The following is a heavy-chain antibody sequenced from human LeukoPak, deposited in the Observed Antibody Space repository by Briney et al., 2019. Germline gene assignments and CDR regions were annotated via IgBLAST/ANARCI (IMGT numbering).Heavy chain of an antibody. V-gene: IGHV3-30*04. J-gene: IGHJ4*02. CDR1: GFTFSSYA. D-gene: IGHD2-21*01. CDR2: ISYDGSNE. CDR3: AKEFNRGLPDY. Sequence: GGSLRLSCAASGFTFSSYAMHWVRQAPGKGLEWVAVISYDGSNEYYAVSVKGRFTISRDNSKNTLYLQMSSLRAEDTAVYYCAKEFNRGLPDYWGQGTLVTVPS.